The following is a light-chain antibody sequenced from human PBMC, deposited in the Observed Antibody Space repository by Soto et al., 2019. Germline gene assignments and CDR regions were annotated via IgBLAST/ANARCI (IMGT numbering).Light chain of an antibody. CDR3: QQYGSSPVT. CDR1: QSVSSSY. Sequence: EIVLTQSPGTLSLSPGERATLSCRASQSVSSSYLAWYQQKPGQAPRLLIYVASSRATGIPDRFSGSGSGTDFTLTISRLEPEDFEVYYCQQYGSSPVTFGPGTKVDIK. V-gene: IGKV3-20*01. CDR2: VAS. J-gene: IGKJ3*01.